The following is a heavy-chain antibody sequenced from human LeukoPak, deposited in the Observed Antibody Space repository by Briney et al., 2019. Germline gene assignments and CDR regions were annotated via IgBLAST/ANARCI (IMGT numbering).Heavy chain of an antibody. CDR2: IIPILGTA. Sequence: SVKVSCKASGGTFSSYATSWVRQAPGQGLEWMGGIIPILGTANYAQKFQGRVTITTDESTSTAYMELSSLRSEDTAVYYCSRAFGRGLGATGGAFDIWGQGTMVTVSS. CDR3: SRAFGRGLGATGGAFDI. V-gene: IGHV1-69*05. J-gene: IGHJ3*02. CDR1: GGTFSSYA. D-gene: IGHD1-26*01.